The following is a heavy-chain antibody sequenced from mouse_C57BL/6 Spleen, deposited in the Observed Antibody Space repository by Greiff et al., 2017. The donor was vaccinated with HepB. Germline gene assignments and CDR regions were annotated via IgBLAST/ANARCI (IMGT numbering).Heavy chain of an antibody. CDR1: GYTFTDYN. Sequence: EVQLQQSGPELVKPGASVKMSCKASGYTFTDYNMHWVKQSHGKSLEWIGYINPNNGGTSYNQKFKGKATLTVNKSSRTAYMELRSLTSEDSAVYYCASPPAYYSNYFDYWGQGTTLTVSS. V-gene: IGHV1-22*01. CDR2: INPNNGGT. D-gene: IGHD2-5*01. CDR3: ASPPAYYSNYFDY. J-gene: IGHJ2*01.